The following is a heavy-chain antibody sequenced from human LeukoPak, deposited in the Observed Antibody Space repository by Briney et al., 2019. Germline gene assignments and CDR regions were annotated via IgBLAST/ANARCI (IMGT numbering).Heavy chain of an antibody. J-gene: IGHJ6*03. D-gene: IGHD4-17*01. CDR1: GFTFSSYA. CDR3: AKANRAVTTSDYYYMDV. V-gene: IGHV3-23*01. CDR2: ISGSGGST. Sequence: GGSLRLSCAASGFTFSSYAMSWVRQAPGKGLEWVSAISGSGGSTYYADSVKGRFTISRDNSKNTLYLQMNSLRAEDTAVYYCAKANRAVTTSDYYYMDVWGKGTTVTVSS.